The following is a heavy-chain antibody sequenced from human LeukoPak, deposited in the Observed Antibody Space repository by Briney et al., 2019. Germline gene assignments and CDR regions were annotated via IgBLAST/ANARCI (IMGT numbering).Heavy chain of an antibody. V-gene: IGHV1-2*02. CDR3: ARDGALWFGEPRYYYYSCGMDV. D-gene: IGHD3-10*01. Sequence: GASVKVSCKASGYTFTGYYMHWVRQAPGQGLEWMGWINPNSGGTNYAQKFQGRVTMTRDTSISTAYMELSRLRSDDTAVYYCARDGALWFGEPRYYYYSCGMDVWGQGTTVTVSS. CDR1: GYTFTGYY. J-gene: IGHJ6*02. CDR2: INPNSGGT.